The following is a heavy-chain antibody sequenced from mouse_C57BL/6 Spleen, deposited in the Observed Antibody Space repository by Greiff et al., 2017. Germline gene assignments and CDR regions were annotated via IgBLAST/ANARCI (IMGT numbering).Heavy chain of an antibody. CDR1: GFTFSDYG. CDR2: ISSGSSTI. V-gene: IGHV5-17*01. D-gene: IGHD2-2*01. J-gene: IGHJ4*01. Sequence: DVKLVESGGGLVKPGGSLKLSCAASGFTFSDYGMHLVRQAPEKGLEWVAYISSGSSTIYSADTVKGRFTISRANAKNPLFLQMTSLRSEYTAMYYCARHMVTRYAMDYWGQGTSVTVSS. CDR3: ARHMVTRYAMDY.